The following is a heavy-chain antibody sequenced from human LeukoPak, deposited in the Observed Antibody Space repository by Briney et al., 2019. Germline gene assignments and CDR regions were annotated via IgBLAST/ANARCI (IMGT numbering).Heavy chain of an antibody. CDR2: IYHSGST. Sequence: PSQTLSLTCAVSGGSISSGGYSWSWIRQPPGKGLEWIGYIYHSGSTYYNPSLKSRVTISVDRSKNQFSLKLSSVTAADTAVYYCARGEGYCSGGNCYYYYGMDVWGQGTTVTVSS. CDR1: GGSISSGGYS. V-gene: IGHV4-30-2*01. D-gene: IGHD2-15*01. J-gene: IGHJ6*02. CDR3: ARGEGYCSGGNCYYYYGMDV.